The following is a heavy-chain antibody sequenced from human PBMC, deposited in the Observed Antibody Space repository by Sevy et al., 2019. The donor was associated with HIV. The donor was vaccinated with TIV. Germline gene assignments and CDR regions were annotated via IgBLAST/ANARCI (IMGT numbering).Heavy chain of an antibody. J-gene: IGHJ4*02. CDR3: AKPMIGVDIVVVVPATAFDF. D-gene: IGHD2-15*01. CDR1: GFTFSSYG. CDR2: VSYDGSDK. V-gene: IGHV3-30*18. Sequence: GGSLRLSCAASGFTFSSYGMHWVRQAPGKGLEWVAVVSYDGSDKHFADSEKGRFTISRDNAKNTLYLQMNSLRTEDTAVYFCAKPMIGVDIVVVVPATAFDFWGQGTLVTVSS.